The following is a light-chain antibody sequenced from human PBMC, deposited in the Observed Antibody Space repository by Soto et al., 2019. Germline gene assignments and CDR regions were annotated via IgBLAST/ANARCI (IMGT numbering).Light chain of an antibody. CDR3: SSYAGSNNGV. Sequence: QSALTQPPSASGSPGQSVTISCTGTSSDVGDYNYVSWYQQHPGKAPKLMIYEVSKRPSGVPDRFSGSKSGSTASLTVSGLQAEDEADYYCSSYAGSNNGVFGGGTKVTVL. CDR1: SSDVGDYNY. J-gene: IGLJ3*02. V-gene: IGLV2-8*01. CDR2: EVS.